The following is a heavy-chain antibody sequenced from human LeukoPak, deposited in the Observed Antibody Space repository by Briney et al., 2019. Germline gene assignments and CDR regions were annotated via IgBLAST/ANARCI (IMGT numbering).Heavy chain of an antibody. D-gene: IGHD1-26*01. V-gene: IGHV4-59*01. Sequence: PSETLSLACTVSGGSITGYYWTWIRQPPGKGLEWIGFIYGDGSTKYNPSLKSRVTMSMDTSKNQFSLKLSSATAADSAVYYCARDKASGTKHAKIRYDVWGQGTMVTVSS. CDR3: ARDKASGTKHAKIRYDV. CDR2: IYGDGST. J-gene: IGHJ3*01. CDR1: GGSITGYY.